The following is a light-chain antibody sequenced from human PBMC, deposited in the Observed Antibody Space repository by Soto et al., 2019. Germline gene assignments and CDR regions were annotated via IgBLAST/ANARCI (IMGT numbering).Light chain of an antibody. CDR3: QQYNNWPRT. V-gene: IGKV3-20*01. CDR2: GAS. J-gene: IGKJ1*01. CDR1: QRVDDSH. Sequence: EIVWTQSPGSLSVSPGGRATLSCRTSQRVDDSHLAWYQLRPGQAPRLLIYGASTRATGIPDRFSGSGSGTDFTLTISSLEPEDFAVYYCQQYNNWPRTFGQGTKVDIK.